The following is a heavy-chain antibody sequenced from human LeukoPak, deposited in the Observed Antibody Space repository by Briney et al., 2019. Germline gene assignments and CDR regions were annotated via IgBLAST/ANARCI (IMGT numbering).Heavy chain of an antibody. CDR3: ASDASGYYGSGSYLGFDY. Sequence: GASVKVSCKASGYTFTSYGISWVRQAPGQGLEWMGWISAYNGNTNYAQKFQGRVTMTRDTSISTAYMELSRLRSDDTAVYYCASDASGYYGSGSYLGFDYWGQGTLVTVSS. V-gene: IGHV1-18*01. CDR1: GYTFTSYG. CDR2: ISAYNGNT. D-gene: IGHD3-10*01. J-gene: IGHJ4*02.